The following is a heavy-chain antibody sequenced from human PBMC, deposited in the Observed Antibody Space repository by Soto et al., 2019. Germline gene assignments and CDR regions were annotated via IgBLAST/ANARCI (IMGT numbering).Heavy chain of an antibody. CDR3: ARGPHYRIAVAGYYFDY. Sequence: GASVKVSCKASGGTFSSYAISWVRQAPGQGLEWMGGIIPIFGTANYAQKFQGRVTITADESTSTAHMELSSLRSEDTAVYYCARGPHYRIAVAGYYFDYWGQGTLVTVSS. V-gene: IGHV1-69*13. D-gene: IGHD6-19*01. CDR2: IIPIFGTA. J-gene: IGHJ4*02. CDR1: GGTFSSYA.